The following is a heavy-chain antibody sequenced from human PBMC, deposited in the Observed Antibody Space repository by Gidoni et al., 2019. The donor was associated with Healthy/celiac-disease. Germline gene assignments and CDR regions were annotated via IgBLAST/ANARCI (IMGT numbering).Heavy chain of an antibody. CDR1: GFTFSSYA. Sequence: EVQLLESGGGLVQPGGSLRLSCAASGFTFSSYAMSWVRQAPGKGLGWVSAISGSGGSTYYADSVKGRFTISRDNSKNTLYLQMNSLRAEDTAVYYCAKDALYKQWLPQGNWFDPWGQGTLVTVSS. CDR2: ISGSGGST. V-gene: IGHV3-23*01. D-gene: IGHD6-19*01. CDR3: AKDALYKQWLPQGNWFDP. J-gene: IGHJ5*02.